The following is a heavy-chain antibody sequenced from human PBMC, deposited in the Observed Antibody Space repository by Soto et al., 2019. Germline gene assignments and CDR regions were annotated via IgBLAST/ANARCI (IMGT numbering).Heavy chain of an antibody. CDR2: IHNSGSP. Sequence: SETLSLTCSVSGASIYNGGYFWSWIRQSPGKGLEWIGHIHNSGSPYNNPSLKSRVTISADTSRNHFSLSLSSVTAADTAVYYCASVRAHYFDNWSQGTLVTVSS. J-gene: IGHJ4*02. V-gene: IGHV4-30-4*01. CDR3: ASVRAHYFDN. CDR1: GASIYNGGYF.